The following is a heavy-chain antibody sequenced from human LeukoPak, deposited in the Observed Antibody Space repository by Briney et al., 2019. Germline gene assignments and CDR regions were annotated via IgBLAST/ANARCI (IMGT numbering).Heavy chain of an antibody. CDR2: IKQDGSEK. CDR1: GFTFSSYW. V-gene: IGHV3-7*01. Sequence: GGSLRLSCAASGFTFSSYWMSWVRQAPGKGLEWVANIKQDGSEKYYVDSVKGRFTISRDNAKNSLYLQMNSLRAEDTAVHYCARLYYDFWSGYYPFGYWGQGTLVTVSS. D-gene: IGHD3-3*01. J-gene: IGHJ4*02. CDR3: ARLYYDFWSGYYPFGY.